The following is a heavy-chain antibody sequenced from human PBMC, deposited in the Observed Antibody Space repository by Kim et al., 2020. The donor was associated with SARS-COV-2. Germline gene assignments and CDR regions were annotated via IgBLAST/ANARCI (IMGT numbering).Heavy chain of an antibody. D-gene: IGHD4-17*01. CDR2: ISARDGHA. V-gene: IGHV1-18*04. J-gene: IGHJ4*01. CDR3: ARGAYGDVSFDY. Sequence: ASVKVSCKACGYMFTSYGFSWVRQAPGQGLEWLGWISARDGHAKYGQKVQGRVVMTTDTSTNTAYMELWSLRSDDTAMYYCARGAYGDVSFDYWGQEPWS. CDR1: GYMFTSYG.